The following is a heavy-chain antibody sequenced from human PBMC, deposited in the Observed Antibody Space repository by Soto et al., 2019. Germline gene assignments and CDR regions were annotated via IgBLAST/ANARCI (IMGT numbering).Heavy chain of an antibody. CDR2: IWYDGSNK. D-gene: IGHD2-15*01. CDR1: GFTFSSYG. Sequence: GGSLRLSCAASGFTFSSYGMHWVRQAPGKGLEWVAVIWYDGSNKYYADSVKGRFTISRDNSKNTLYLQMNSLRAEDTAVYYCAKDQVNWCGGKCLGDGGFGNWGQGTMVT. J-gene: IGHJ3*02. CDR3: AKDQVNWCGGKCLGDGGFGN. V-gene: IGHV3-33*06.